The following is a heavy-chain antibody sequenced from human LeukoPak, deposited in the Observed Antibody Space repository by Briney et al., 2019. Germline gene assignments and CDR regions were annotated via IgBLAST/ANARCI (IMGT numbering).Heavy chain of an antibody. CDR2: IWYDGSNK. CDR3: AVQGRGGYIDY. Sequence: GGSLRLSCAASGFTFSSYGMHWVRQAPGKGLEWVAVIWYDGSNKYYADSVKGRFTISRDNSKNTLYLQMNSLRAEDTAVYYCAVQGRGGYIDYWGQGTLVTVSS. J-gene: IGHJ4*02. V-gene: IGHV3-33*01. D-gene: IGHD4-23*01. CDR1: GFTFSSYG.